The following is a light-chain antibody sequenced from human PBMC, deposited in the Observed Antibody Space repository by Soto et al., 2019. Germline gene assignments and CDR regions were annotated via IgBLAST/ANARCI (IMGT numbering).Light chain of an antibody. Sequence: IVMTQSPAILSVSPGERAALSCRASQSVSSNLAWYQQKPGQAPRLLIYGASTRATGVPARFRGSGSGTDFTLSISALQSEDFAVYYCQHYNNWPPWTFGQGTKVDI. V-gene: IGKV3-15*01. CDR3: QHYNNWPPWT. J-gene: IGKJ1*01. CDR1: QSVSSN. CDR2: GAS.